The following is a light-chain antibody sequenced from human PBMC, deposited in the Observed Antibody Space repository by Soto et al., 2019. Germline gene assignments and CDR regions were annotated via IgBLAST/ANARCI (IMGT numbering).Light chain of an antibody. CDR1: QSVSSN. Sequence: EIVMTQSPATLSVSPGEGATLSCRASQSVSSNFAWYQQKPGQAPRLLIYGASTRAIGIPGRFSGSGSGTEFTLTITSLQSEDFAVYYCQQYNNWPPWTFGQGTKVDIK. CDR2: GAS. J-gene: IGKJ1*01. V-gene: IGKV3-15*01. CDR3: QQYNNWPPWT.